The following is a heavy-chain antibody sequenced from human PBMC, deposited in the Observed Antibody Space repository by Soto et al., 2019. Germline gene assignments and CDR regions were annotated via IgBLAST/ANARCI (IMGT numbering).Heavy chain of an antibody. Sequence: EVQLVESGGGLVKPGGSLRLSCAASGFTFSSYSMNWVRQAPGKGLEWVSSISSSSSYIYYADSVKGRFTISRDNVKNSLYLQMNSLRAEDTAVYYCARDSYSSSWPPYFDYWGQGTLVTVSS. CDR1: GFTFSSYS. CDR2: ISSSSSYI. CDR3: ARDSYSSSWPPYFDY. J-gene: IGHJ4*02. V-gene: IGHV3-21*01. D-gene: IGHD6-13*01.